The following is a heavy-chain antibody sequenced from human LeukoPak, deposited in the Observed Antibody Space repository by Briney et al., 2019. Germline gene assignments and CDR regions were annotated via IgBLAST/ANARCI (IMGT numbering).Heavy chain of an antibody. Sequence: GASVKVSCKASGYTFTGYYMHWVRQAPGQGLEWMGWINPNSGGTNYAQKFQGRVTMTRDTSISTAYMELSRLRSDDTAVYYCARDRGYGSGSYSNFDYWGQGTLVTVSS. J-gene: IGHJ4*02. CDR1: GYTFTGYY. CDR2: INPNSGGT. D-gene: IGHD3-10*01. V-gene: IGHV1-2*02. CDR3: ARDRGYGSGSYSNFDY.